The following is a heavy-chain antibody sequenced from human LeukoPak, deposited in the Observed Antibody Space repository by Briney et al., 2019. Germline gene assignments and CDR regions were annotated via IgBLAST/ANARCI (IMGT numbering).Heavy chain of an antibody. CDR1: GLNNFSTYW. V-gene: IGHV3-7*04. Sequence: GGSLRLSCAASGLNNFSTYWMTWVRQAPGRGLEWVANIKEDESETYYVDSVKVRFTISRDNAKNSLYLQMNTLRAEDTAVYYCATDLQPFDYWGQGTLVTVSS. D-gene: IGHD2-2*01. CDR2: IKEDESET. CDR3: ATDLQPFDY. J-gene: IGHJ4*02.